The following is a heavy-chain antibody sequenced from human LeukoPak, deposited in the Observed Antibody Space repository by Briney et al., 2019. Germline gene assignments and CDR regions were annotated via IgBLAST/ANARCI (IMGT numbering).Heavy chain of an antibody. V-gene: IGHV3-74*01. CDR1: GFTFSRSW. CDR3: AKEAAAAFFDY. J-gene: IGHJ4*02. D-gene: IGHD6-13*01. Sequence: PGGSLRLSCAASGFTFSRSWMHWVRQAPGKGLVWVSRINDDGSTTSYADSVKGRFTISRDNSKNTLYLQMNSLRAEDTAVYYCAKEAAAAFFDYWGQGTLVTVSS. CDR2: INDDGSTT.